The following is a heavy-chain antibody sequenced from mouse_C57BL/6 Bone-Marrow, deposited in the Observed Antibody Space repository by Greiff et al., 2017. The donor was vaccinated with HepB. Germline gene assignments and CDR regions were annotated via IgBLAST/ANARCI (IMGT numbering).Heavy chain of an antibody. CDR2: IWSGGST. D-gene: IGHD2-4*01. CDR1: GFSLTSYG. V-gene: IGHV2-2*01. CDR3: ARMMITTPYAMDY. J-gene: IGHJ4*01. Sequence: VKLVESGPGLVQPSQSLSITCTVSGFSLTSYGVHWVRQSPGKGLEWLGVIWSGGSTDYNAAFISRLSISKDNSKSQVFFKMNSLQADDTAIYYCARMMITTPYAMDYWGQGTSVTVSS.